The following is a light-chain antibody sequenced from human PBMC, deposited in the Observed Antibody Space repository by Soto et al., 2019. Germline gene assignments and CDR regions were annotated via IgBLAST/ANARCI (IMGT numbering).Light chain of an antibody. CDR3: TSYASGSTHVV. J-gene: IGLJ2*01. Sequence: QSALTQPAAVSGSPGQSITLSCTATSSDIGGYDYVSWYQRHPGKAPKLIIYDVNNRPSGVSNRFSGSKSGNTASLNISGLQAEDEADYYCTSYASGSTHVVFGGGTKLTVL. CDR2: DVN. CDR1: SSDIGGYDY. V-gene: IGLV2-14*01.